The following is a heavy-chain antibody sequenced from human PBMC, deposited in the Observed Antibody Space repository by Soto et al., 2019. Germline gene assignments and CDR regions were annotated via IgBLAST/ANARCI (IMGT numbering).Heavy chain of an antibody. J-gene: IGHJ6*02. V-gene: IGHV3-21*01. CDR2: ISSSSSYI. CDR1: GFTFSSYS. D-gene: IGHD2-21*02. CDR3: ARAPWGGDSYGMDV. Sequence: SGGSLRLSCAASGFTFSSYSMNWDRQAPGKGLEWVSSISSSSSYIYYADSVKGRFTISRDNAKNSLYLQMNSLRAEDTAVYYCARAPWGGDSYGMDVWGQGTTVTVSS.